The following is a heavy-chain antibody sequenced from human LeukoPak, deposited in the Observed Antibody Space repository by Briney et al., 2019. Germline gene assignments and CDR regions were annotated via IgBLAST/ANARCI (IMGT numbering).Heavy chain of an antibody. CDR1: GFTFSSYG. J-gene: IGHJ6*03. V-gene: IGHV3-30*02. D-gene: IGHD1-26*01. CDR3: AKGRGWEASYYYYYMDV. Sequence: GGSLRLSCAASGFTFSSYGIHWVRQAPGKGLEWVAFIRYDGSNKYYTDSVKGRFTISRDNSKNTLYLQMNSLRAEDTAVYYCAKGRGWEASYYYYYMDVWGKGTTVTISS. CDR2: IRYDGSNK.